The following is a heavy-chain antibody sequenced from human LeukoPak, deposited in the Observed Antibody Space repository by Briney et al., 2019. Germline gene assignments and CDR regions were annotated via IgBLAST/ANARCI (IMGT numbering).Heavy chain of an antibody. CDR2: ISYDGSNK. V-gene: IGHV3-30-3*01. CDR3: ARDEEDIVVVTAVDH. CDR1: GFTFSSYA. D-gene: IGHD2-21*02. J-gene: IGHJ4*02. Sequence: GGSLRLSCAASGFTFSSYAMHWVRQAPGKGLEWVAVISYDGSNKYYADSVKGRFTISRDNSKNTLYLQMNSLRAEDTAVYYCARDEEDIVVVTAVDHWGQGTLVTVSS.